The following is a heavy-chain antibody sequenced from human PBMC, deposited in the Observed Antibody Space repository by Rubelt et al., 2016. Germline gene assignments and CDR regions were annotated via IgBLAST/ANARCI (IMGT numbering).Heavy chain of an antibody. CDR3: AKDMGDDFWSGLPSYGMDV. Sequence: QVQLVESGGGVVQPGGSLRLSCAASGFTFSSYGMHWVRQAPGKGLEWVAFIRYDGSNKYYADSVNGRFTISRDNSKNTLYLQMNSLRAEDTAVYYCAKDMGDDFWSGLPSYGMDVWGQGTTVTVSS. D-gene: IGHD3-3*01. CDR1: GFTFSSYG. V-gene: IGHV3-30*02. CDR2: IRYDGSNK. J-gene: IGHJ6*02.